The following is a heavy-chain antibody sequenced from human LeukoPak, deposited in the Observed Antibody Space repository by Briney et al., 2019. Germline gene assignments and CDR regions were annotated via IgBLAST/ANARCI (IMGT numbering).Heavy chain of an antibody. CDR2: INHSGST. D-gene: IGHD3-10*01. Sequence: SETLSLTCAVYGVSFSGYYWSWIRQPPGKGLEWIGEINHSGSTNYNPSLKSRVTISVDTSKNQFSLKLSSVTAADTAVYYCARVVVRGVIDYWGQGTLVTVSS. J-gene: IGHJ4*02. V-gene: IGHV4-34*01. CDR1: GVSFSGYY. CDR3: ARVVVRGVIDY.